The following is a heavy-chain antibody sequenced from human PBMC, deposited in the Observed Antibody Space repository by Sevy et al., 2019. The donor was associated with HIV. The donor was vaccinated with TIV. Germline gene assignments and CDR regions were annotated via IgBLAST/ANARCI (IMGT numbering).Heavy chain of an antibody. J-gene: IGHJ4*02. CDR3: SSDVQGGGSYIDY. Sequence: GGSLRLSCAASGFTFRSYGMYWVRQAPGKGLEWVAVIWYDGSNKYYADSVKGRFTISRDNSKNTLYLQMNSLRAEDTAVYYCSSDVQGGGSYIDYWGQGTLVTVSS. V-gene: IGHV3-33*08. CDR1: GFTFRSYG. CDR2: IWYDGSNK. D-gene: IGHD1-26*01.